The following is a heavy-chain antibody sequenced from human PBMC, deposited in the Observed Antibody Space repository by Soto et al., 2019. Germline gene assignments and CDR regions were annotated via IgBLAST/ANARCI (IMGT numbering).Heavy chain of an antibody. Sequence: PGGFLRLSCAGSGFTFSNYEMHWVRQAPGKGLEYVSGISGSGGHTDYAESVKGRFTISRDNSKNTLYLQMNSLRAEDTAVYYCAKGPVPAAVYYFDYWGQGTLVTVSS. CDR2: ISGSGGHT. D-gene: IGHD2-2*01. J-gene: IGHJ4*02. CDR3: AKGPVPAAVYYFDY. CDR1: GFTFSNYE. V-gene: IGHV3-23*01.